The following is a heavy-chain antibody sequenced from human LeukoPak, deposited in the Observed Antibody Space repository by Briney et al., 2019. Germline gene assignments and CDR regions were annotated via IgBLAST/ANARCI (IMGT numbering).Heavy chain of an antibody. J-gene: IGHJ4*02. CDR3: ARDVSSTSNWEFDY. Sequence: ASVKVSCKTSGYTFVYYFIHWVRQAPGQGLEWMGRINANSGGTEYEQKFQGRVTMTRDTSISTAYVEVNWLISDDTAIYYCARDVSSTSNWEFDYWGQGTLVTVSS. V-gene: IGHV1-2*06. CDR1: GYTFVYYF. CDR2: INANSGGT. D-gene: IGHD1-26*01.